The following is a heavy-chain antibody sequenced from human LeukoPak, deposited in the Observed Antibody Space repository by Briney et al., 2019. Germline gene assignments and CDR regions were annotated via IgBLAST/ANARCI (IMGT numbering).Heavy chain of an antibody. D-gene: IGHD5-24*01. CDR3: ARESRDGYILDY. Sequence: GGSLRLSCAASGFAFSNYNMNWVRQAPGKGLEWVSSISSRSTYIDYADSVKGRFTISRDNSENSLYLQMNSLRAEDTAVYYCARESRDGYILDYWGQGTLVTVSS. CDR1: GFAFSNYN. J-gene: IGHJ4*02. V-gene: IGHV3-21*01. CDR2: ISSRSTYI.